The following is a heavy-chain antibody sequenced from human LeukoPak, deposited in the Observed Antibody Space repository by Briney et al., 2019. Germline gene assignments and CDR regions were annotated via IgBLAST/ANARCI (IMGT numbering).Heavy chain of an antibody. CDR1: GGSMSSGGYH. CDR2: IYYTGST. Sequence: ASETLSLTCTVSGGSMSSGGYHWGWIRQPPGKGLEWIGSIYYTGSTDYAPSLKRRVTTSSDTSRNQFSLRLTSVTAADTAAYYCARRSYFDSGTAYFDFWGQGTLVTVSS. J-gene: IGHJ4*02. CDR3: ARRSYFDSGTAYFDF. D-gene: IGHD3-22*01. V-gene: IGHV4-39*01.